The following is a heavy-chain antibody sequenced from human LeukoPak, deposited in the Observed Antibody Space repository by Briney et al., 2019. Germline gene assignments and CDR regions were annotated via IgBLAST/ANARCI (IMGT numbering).Heavy chain of an antibody. D-gene: IGHD2-21*02. Sequence: AGSLTLSCAAAGFTFSSNWMQWVRQAPGKGLVWVSRINSDGSSTIYTDSVKGRFTISRHNAQHTLYLQMNSLRAEETAVYYCASGQVVTYHVLLKLWGQGRLVTVSS. CDR2: INSDGSST. CDR1: GFTFSSNW. J-gene: IGHJ4*02. V-gene: IGHV3-74*01. CDR3: ASGQVVTYHVLLKL.